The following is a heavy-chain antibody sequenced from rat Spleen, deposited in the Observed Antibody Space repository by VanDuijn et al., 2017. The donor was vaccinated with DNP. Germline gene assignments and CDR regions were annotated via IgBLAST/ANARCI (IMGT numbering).Heavy chain of an antibody. Sequence: EVQLVESGGGLVQPGRSLKLFCAASGFTFSDYYMAWIRQAPKKGLEWVATISYDGSSTSYRDSVKGRFTISRDNAENTLYLQMDSLRSEDTATYYCIRWNSGHFDYWGQGVMVTVSS. V-gene: IGHV5-7*01. CDR1: GFTFSDYY. CDR3: IRWNSGHFDY. D-gene: IGHD4-3*01. J-gene: IGHJ2*01. CDR2: ISYDGSST.